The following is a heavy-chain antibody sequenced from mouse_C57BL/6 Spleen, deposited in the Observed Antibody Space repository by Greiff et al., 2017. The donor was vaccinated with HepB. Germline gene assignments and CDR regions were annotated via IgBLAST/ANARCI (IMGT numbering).Heavy chain of an antibody. CDR1: GYTFTSYG. V-gene: IGHV1-58*01. CDR3: ERFTTVVDTDFDY. D-gene: IGHD1-1*01. J-gene: IGHJ2*01. CDR2: IYIGNGYT. Sequence: VQLQQSGAELVRPGSSVKMSCKTSGYTFTSYGINWVKQSPGQGLEWIGCIYIGNGYTEYNEKFKGKATLTTDTSSSTAYMQLSSLTSEDSAIYSCERFTTVVDTDFDYWGQGTTLTVSS.